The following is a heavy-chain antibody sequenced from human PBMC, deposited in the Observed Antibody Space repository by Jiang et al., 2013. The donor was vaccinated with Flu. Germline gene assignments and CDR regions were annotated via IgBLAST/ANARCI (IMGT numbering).Heavy chain of an antibody. D-gene: IGHD2-15*01. V-gene: IGHV1-2*06. CDR1: GYTFTGYY. CDR3: TTPRGYCTGDSCLAFDI. J-gene: IGHJ3*02. Sequence: GAEVKKPGASVEVSCKASGYTFTGYYMHWVRQAPGQGLEWMGRINPNTGRTYYAQKFQGRVTMTRDTSISTAYMELSSLRSDDTAVYYCTTPRGYCTGDSCLAFDIWGQGTMVTVSS. CDR2: INPNTGRT.